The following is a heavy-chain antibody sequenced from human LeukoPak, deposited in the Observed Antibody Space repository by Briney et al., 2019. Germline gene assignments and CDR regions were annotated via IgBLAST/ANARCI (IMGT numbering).Heavy chain of an antibody. V-gene: IGHV4-59*01. Sequence: PAETLSLTCTVSGGPISSYYWSWIRQPPGKGLEWIGYIYYSGSTNYNPSLKSRVTLSVDPSKNQFSPKLSSVTAADTAVYYCAREGKGWAWAFDIWGQGTMVTVSS. J-gene: IGHJ3*02. CDR1: GGPISSYY. D-gene: IGHD1-26*01. CDR3: AREGKGWAWAFDI. CDR2: IYYSGST.